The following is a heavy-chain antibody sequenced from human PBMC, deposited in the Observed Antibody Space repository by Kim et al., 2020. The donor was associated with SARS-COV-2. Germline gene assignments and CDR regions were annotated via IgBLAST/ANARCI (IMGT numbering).Heavy chain of an antibody. CDR2: ISSSSSTK. D-gene: IGHD4-17*01. CDR1: GFTFTTYS. V-gene: IGHV3-48*02. Sequence: GSLRLSCAASGFTFTTYSMNWVRQAPGKGLEWVSHISSSSSTKYYADSVKGRFTISRDNAKNSLYLQMNSLRDEDTAVYYCARDYYGDFVFDYWGQGTLVTVSS. CDR3: ARDYYGDFVFDY. J-gene: IGHJ4*02.